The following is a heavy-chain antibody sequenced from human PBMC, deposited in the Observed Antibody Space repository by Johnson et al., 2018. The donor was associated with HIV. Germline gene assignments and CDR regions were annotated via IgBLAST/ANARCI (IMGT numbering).Heavy chain of an antibody. V-gene: IGHV3-30*02. D-gene: IGHD3/OR15-3a*01. CDR2: IRYEGSNK. CDR1: GFTFSSYG. J-gene: IGHJ3*02. CDR3: ARDWDWGGAFDI. Sequence: QVQLVESGGGVVQPGGSLRLSCAASGFTFSSYGMHWVRQAPGKGLEWVAFIRYEGSNKYYAGCVKGQFNISRDNSENTLYMQMNGLRPVDTAVYYCARDWDWGGAFDIWGQGTMVTVSS.